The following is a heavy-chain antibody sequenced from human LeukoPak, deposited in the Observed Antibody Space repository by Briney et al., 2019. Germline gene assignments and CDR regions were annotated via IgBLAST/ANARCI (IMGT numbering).Heavy chain of an antibody. CDR2: ISGSGDTT. D-gene: IGHD3-9*01. CDR1: GFTFSSYA. CDR3: AKERTPELRSFDWPYYYGMDV. Sequence: GGSLRLSCAASGFTFSSYAMSWVRQAPGKGLEWVSAISGSGDTTYYADSVKGRFTISRDNSKNTLYLQMNSLRAEDTAVYYCAKERTPELRSFDWPYYYGMDVWGQGTTVTVSS. J-gene: IGHJ6*02. V-gene: IGHV3-23*01.